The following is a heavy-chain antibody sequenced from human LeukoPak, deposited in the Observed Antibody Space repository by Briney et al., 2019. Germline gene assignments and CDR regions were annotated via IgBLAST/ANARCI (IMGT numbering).Heavy chain of an antibody. CDR2: IYYSGST. CDR3: ARQVYSGTHYFDY. D-gene: IGHD1-26*01. J-gene: IGHJ4*02. V-gene: IGHV4-39*01. Sequence: SETLSLTCTVSGGSISSRSCCWGWIRQPPGKGLEWIGTIYYSGSTYYNPSLNSRVTISVDTSKNQFSLRLSSVTAADTAVYYCARQVYSGTHYFDYWGQGTLVTVSS. CDR1: GGSISSRSCC.